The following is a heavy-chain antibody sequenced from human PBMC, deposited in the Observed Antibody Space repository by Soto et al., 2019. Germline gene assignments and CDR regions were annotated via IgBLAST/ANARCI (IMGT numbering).Heavy chain of an antibody. D-gene: IGHD1-26*01. CDR1: GYSFTNSW. Sequence: GESLKISCKASGYSFTNSWLGWVRQMPAKGLEWMGIIYPGDSDTRYSPSFQVQVTISAVKSISTAYLQWSSLKASDSTMYYCARSKSSGSYYDYWGQGTLVTVSS. J-gene: IGHJ4*02. CDR3: ARSKSSGSYYDY. V-gene: IGHV5-51*01. CDR2: IYPGDSDT.